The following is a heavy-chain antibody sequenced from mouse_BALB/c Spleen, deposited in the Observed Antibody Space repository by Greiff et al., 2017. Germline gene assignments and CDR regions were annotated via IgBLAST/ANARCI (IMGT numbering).Heavy chain of an antibody. V-gene: IGHV5-12-1*01. CDR1: GFAFSSYD. D-gene: IGHD2-3*01. Sequence: EVQGVESGGGLVKPGGSLKLSCAASGFAFSSYDMSWVRQTPEKRLEWVAYISSGGGSTYYPDTVKGRFTISRDNAKNTLYLQMSSLKSEDTAMYYCARRGDGYFAYWGQGTLVTVSA. CDR2: ISSGGGST. J-gene: IGHJ3*01. CDR3: ARRGDGYFAY.